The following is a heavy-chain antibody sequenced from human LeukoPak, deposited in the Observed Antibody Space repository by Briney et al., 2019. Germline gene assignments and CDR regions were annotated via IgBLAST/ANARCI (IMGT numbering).Heavy chain of an antibody. J-gene: IGHJ4*02. CDR3: ARGGSSWEFDH. CDR1: GDSISSGGHS. D-gene: IGHD6-13*01. Sequence: SETLSLTCAVSGDSISSGGHSWSRIRQPPGKGLEWIGYIYHSGRTYYNPSLKSRLTISVDTSKNQFSLNLTSVTAADTAVYYCARGGSSWEFDHWGQGTLVTVSS. V-gene: IGHV4-30-4*07. CDR2: IYHSGRT.